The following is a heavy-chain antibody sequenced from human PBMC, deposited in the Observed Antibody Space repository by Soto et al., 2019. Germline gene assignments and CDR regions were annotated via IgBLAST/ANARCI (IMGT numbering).Heavy chain of an antibody. D-gene: IGHD6-6*01. CDR3: ARHIGRGSSSGLYIDY. V-gene: IGHV4-39*01. Sequence: QLQLQESGPGLVKPSETLSLTCTVSGGSISSSSYYWGWIRQPPGKGLEWIGSIYYSGSTYYNPSLKSQVTISIDTSKNPFSQKLSSVTAADTAVYYCARHIGRGSSSGLYIDYWGQGTLVTVSS. CDR2: IYYSGST. CDR1: GGSISSSSYY. J-gene: IGHJ4*02.